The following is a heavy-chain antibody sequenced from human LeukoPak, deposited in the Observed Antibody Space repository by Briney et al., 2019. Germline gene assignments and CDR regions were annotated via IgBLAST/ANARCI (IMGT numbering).Heavy chain of an antibody. J-gene: IGHJ4*02. V-gene: IGHV4-4*07. Sequence: SETLSLTCTVSGGSISSYYWSWIQQPAGKGLEWIGRIYTSGSTNYNPSLKSRVTMSVDTSKNQFSLKLSSVTAADTAVYYCAREEGDYSNYYFDYWGQGTLVTVSS. CDR1: GGSISSYY. D-gene: IGHD4-11*01. CDR2: IYTSGST. CDR3: AREEGDYSNYYFDY.